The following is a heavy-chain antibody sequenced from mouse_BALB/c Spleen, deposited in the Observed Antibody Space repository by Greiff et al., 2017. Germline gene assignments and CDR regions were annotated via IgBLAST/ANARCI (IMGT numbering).Heavy chain of an antibody. V-gene: IGHV1-54*01. D-gene: IGHD3-2*01. CDR2: INPGSGGT. J-gene: IGHJ3*01. CDR3: ARKDSSGPWFAY. Sequence: VQLQQSGAELVRPGTSVKVSCKASGYAFTNYLIEWVKQRPGQGLEWIGVINPGSGGTNYNEKFKGKATLTADKSSSTAYMQLSSLTSDDSAVYFWARKDSSGPWFAYWGQGTLVTVSA. CDR1: GYAFTNYL.